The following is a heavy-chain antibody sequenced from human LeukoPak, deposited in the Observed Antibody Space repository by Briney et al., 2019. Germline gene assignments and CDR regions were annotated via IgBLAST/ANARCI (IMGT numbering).Heavy chain of an antibody. CDR1: GDSINNNNYY. Sequence: SETLSLTCTVSGDSINNNNYYWGWIRQPPGEGLEWIGNIYYNGRTYYSPSLKSRFTISVDRPKNQFFLNVTSLTAADTAVYYCARSRQASGLFSSWGQGTLVVVSS. V-gene: IGHV4-39*07. J-gene: IGHJ5*02. CDR2: IYYNGRT. CDR3: ARSRQASGLFSS. D-gene: IGHD3-10*01.